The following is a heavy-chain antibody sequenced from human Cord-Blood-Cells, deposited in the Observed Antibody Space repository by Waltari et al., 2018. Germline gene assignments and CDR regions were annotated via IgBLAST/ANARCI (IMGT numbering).Heavy chain of an antibody. D-gene: IGHD3-10*01. J-gene: IGHJ3*02. CDR3: AREGLGSAFDI. CDR1: GGTFSSYA. CDR2: LIPRFGTA. V-gene: IGHV1-69*12. Sequence: QVQLVQSGAEVKKPGSSVKVSCKASGGTFSSYAISWVRQAPGQGLDWMGGLIPRFGTANDAQSGQGRVTITADEATSTAYMELSSLRSEDTAVYYCAREGLGSAFDIWGQGTMVTVSS.